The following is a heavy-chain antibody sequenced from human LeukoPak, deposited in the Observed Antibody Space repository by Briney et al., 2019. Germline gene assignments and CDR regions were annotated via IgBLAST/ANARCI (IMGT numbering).Heavy chain of an antibody. Sequence: SETLSLTCAVYGESFSGYYWSWIRQPPGKGLEWIGEINHSGSTNYNPSLKSRVTISVDTSKNQFSLKPSSVTAADTAVYYCAILYGDYEYYFDYWGQGTLVTVSS. V-gene: IGHV4-34*01. CDR2: INHSGST. D-gene: IGHD4-17*01. J-gene: IGHJ4*02. CDR1: GESFSGYY. CDR3: AILYGDYEYYFDY.